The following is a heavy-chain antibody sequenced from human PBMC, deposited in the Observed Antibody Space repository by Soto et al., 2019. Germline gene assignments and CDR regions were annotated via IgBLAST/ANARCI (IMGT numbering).Heavy chain of an antibody. CDR1: GYTFTSYG. D-gene: IGHD3-9*01. J-gene: IGHJ4*02. V-gene: IGHV1-18*01. CDR2: ISAYNGNT. Sequence: ASVKVSCKASGYTFTSYGISWVRQAPGQGLEWMGWISAYNGNTNYAQKLQGRVTMTTDTSTSTAYMELRSLRSEDTAVYYCASLILTGYYASTFDYWGQGTLVTVSS. CDR3: ASLILTGYYASTFDY.